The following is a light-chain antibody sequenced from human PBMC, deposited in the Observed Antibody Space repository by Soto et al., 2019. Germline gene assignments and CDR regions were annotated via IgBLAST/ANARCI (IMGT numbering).Light chain of an antibody. V-gene: IGKV3D-20*02. J-gene: IGKJ1*01. CDR2: GAS. Sequence: EIVLTQSPGTLSLSPGERATLSCGASQSVSSSYLAWHQQKLGQAPRLLIYGASSRATGIPARFSGSGSGTEFTLTISSLQSEDLAVYYCQHHNNWPWTFGQGTKVDIK. CDR1: QSVSSSY. CDR3: QHHNNWPWT.